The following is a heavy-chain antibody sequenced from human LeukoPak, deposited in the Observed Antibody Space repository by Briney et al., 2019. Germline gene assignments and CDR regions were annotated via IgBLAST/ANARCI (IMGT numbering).Heavy chain of an antibody. Sequence: GGSLRLSCAASGFTFSNYWMTWVRQAPGKGLEWVANIKPDGSEKYYVDSVKGRFTISRDNAKNSLYLQMNSLRAEGTAVFYCARGRGLDYCGQGTLVTVSS. CDR2: IKPDGSEK. CDR3: ARGRGLDY. J-gene: IGHJ4*02. V-gene: IGHV3-7*01. CDR1: GFTFSNYW.